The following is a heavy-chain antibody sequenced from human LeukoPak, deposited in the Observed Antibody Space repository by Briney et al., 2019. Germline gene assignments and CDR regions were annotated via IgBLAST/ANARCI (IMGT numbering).Heavy chain of an antibody. D-gene: IGHD1-26*01. Sequence: GGSLRLSCAASGFTFSRYAMHWVRQAPGKGLEWVAVISYDGSNKYYADSVKGRFTISRDNSKNTLYLQMNSLRAEDTAVYYCARDFVVGARGGAFDIWGQGTMVPVSS. CDR1: GFTFSRYA. CDR3: ARDFVVGARGGAFDI. CDR2: ISYDGSNK. V-gene: IGHV3-30*01. J-gene: IGHJ3*02.